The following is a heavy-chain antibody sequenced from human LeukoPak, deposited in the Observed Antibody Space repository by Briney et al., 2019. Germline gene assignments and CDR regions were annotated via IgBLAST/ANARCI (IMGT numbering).Heavy chain of an antibody. D-gene: IGHD1-7*01. V-gene: IGHV1-46*03. CDR1: GYTFTSYY. CDR3: ARLGVGTGTTIHDY. CDR2: INPSGGST. Sequence: GASVKVSCKASGYTFTSYYMHWVRQAPGQGLEWIGIINPSGGSTSYAQKFKGRVTMTRDTSTSQVYLELSSLSSEDTAVYYCARLGVGTGTTIHDYWGQGTLVTVSS. J-gene: IGHJ4*02.